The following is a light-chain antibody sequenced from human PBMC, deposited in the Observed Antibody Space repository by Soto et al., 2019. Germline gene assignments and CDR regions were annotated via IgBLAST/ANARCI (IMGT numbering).Light chain of an antibody. J-gene: IGLJ3*02. CDR1: SSDVGGYNY. Sequence: QSVLTQPRSVSGSPGQSVTISCTGTSSDVGGYNYVSWYQQHPGKAPQLMIHDVSERPSGVPDRFSGSKSGNTASLTISGLQAEDEADYYCCSYSGSYTLVFGGGTKLTVL. CDR2: DVS. CDR3: CSYSGSYTLV. V-gene: IGLV2-11*01.